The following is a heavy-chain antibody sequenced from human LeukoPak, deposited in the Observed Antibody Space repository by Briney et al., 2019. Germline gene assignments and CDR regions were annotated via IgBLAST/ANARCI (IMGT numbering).Heavy chain of an antibody. CDR1: GFTLTSYG. CDR3: ARGGFRSFGH. D-gene: IGHD3-22*01. V-gene: IGHV3-7*04. CDR2: IKQDGSEK. J-gene: IGHJ5*02. Sequence: PGGSLRLSCAVPGFTLTSYGMHWVRQAPGKGLEWVANIKQDGSEKYYVDSVKGRFTISRDNAKNSLYLQMNSLRADDTAVYYCARGGFRSFGHWGQGILVTVSS.